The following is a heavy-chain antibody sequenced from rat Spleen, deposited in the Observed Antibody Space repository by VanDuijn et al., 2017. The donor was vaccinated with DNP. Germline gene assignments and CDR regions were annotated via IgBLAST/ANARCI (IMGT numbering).Heavy chain of an antibody. J-gene: IGHJ2*01. CDR2: ISSGGGTI. D-gene: IGHD1-12*02. Sequence: EVQLVESGGGLIQPGRSLKLSCTASGFTFRNYDMAWVRQAPTKGLEWVAYISSGGGTIYYRDSVRGRFTISRDYAKGTLYLQMDSLRSEDTATYYCTTTHYYDGWFPFDYWGQGVMVTVSS. CDR1: GFTFRNYD. V-gene: IGHV5S23*01. CDR3: TTTHYYDGWFPFDY.